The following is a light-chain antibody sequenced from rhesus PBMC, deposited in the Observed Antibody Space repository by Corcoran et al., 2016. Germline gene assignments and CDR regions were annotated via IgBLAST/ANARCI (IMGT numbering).Light chain of an antibody. CDR2: EVS. V-gene: IGLV2-13*02. Sequence: QAALTQSPSVSGSPGQSVTLSCTGTSSDIGGYNRVSWYQQHPGKAPKLMIYEVSKRPSGVSDRFSGSKAGNTASLTISGLQAEDEAYYYCSADASSSAFIVGTGTRLTVL. J-gene: IGLJ1*01. CDR3: SADASSSAFI. CDR1: SSDIGGYNR.